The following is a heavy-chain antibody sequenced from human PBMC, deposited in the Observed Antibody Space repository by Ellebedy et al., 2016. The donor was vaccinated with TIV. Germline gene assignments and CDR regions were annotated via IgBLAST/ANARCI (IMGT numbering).Heavy chain of an antibody. J-gene: IGHJ4*02. D-gene: IGHD3-10*01. CDR1: GFTFSSYA. Sequence: GESLKISCAASGFTFSSYAMSWVRQAPGKGLEWVSAISGSGGSTYYADSVKGRFTISRDNSKNTLYLQMNSLRAEDTAVYYCARGLVFGEYWGQGTLVTVSS. V-gene: IGHV3-23*01. CDR2: ISGSGGST. CDR3: ARGLVFGEY.